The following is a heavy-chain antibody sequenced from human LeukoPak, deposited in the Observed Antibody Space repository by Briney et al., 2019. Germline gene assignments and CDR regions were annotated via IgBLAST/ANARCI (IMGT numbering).Heavy chain of an antibody. D-gene: IGHD6-6*01. CDR3: ARDRQLAFGWFDP. Sequence: SETLSLTCTVSGGSISSYYWSWIRQPPGKGLEWIGYIYYSGSTNYNPSLKSRVTISVDTSKNQFSLKLSSVTAADTAVYYCARDRQLAFGWFDPWGQGTLVTVSS. CDR2: IYYSGST. J-gene: IGHJ5*02. V-gene: IGHV4-59*12. CDR1: GGSISSYY.